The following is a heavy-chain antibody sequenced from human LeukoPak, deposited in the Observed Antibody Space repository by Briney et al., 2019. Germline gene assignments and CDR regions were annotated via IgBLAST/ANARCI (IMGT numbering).Heavy chain of an antibody. Sequence: SETLSLTCTVSAGSISSYYWSWIRQPPGKGLEWIGYIYYSGSTNYNPSLKSRVTISIDTSKNQFSLKLTSVTAVDTAVYYCARGLGSGRHAFDIWGQGTMVTVSS. D-gene: IGHD3-10*01. J-gene: IGHJ3*02. CDR2: IYYSGST. CDR1: AGSISSYY. V-gene: IGHV4-59*01. CDR3: ARGLGSGRHAFDI.